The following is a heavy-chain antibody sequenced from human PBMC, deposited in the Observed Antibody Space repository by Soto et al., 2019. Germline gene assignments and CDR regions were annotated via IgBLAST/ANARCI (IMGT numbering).Heavy chain of an antibody. D-gene: IGHD3-16*02. V-gene: IGHV2-26*01. CDR1: GFSLSNARMG. CDR3: ARIMYDYVWGSYRYPRGFDY. Sequence: SGPTLVNPTETLTLTCTVSGFSLSNARMGVSWIRQPPGKALEWLAHIFSNDEKSYSTSLKSRLTISKDTSKSQVVLTMTNMDPVDTATYYCARIMYDYVWGSYRYPRGFDYWGQGTLVTVSS. CDR2: IFSNDEK. J-gene: IGHJ4*02.